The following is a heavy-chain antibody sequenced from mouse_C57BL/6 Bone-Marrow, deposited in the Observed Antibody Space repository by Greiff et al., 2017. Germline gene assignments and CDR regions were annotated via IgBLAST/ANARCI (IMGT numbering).Heavy chain of an antibody. CDR1: GFSLTSYG. CDR3: ALNRWFAY. V-gene: IGHV2-5*01. Sequence: QVQLQQSGPGLVQPSQSLSITCTVSGFSLTSYGVHWVRHSPGKGLEWLGVIWRGGSTDYNAAFMSRLSLTKDNSKSQVFFKMNRLQADDTAIYYCALNRWFAYGGQGTLVTVSA. D-gene: IGHD6-1*01. J-gene: IGHJ3*01. CDR2: IWRGGST.